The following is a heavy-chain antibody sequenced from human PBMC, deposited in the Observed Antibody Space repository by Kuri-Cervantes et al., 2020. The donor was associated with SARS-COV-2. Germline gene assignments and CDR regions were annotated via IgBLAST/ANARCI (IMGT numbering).Heavy chain of an antibody. D-gene: IGHD6-19*01. V-gene: IGHV3-13*03. Sequence: GESLKISCAACGFTFSSYDMHWVRQATGKGLEWVSAIGTAGDTYYPGSVKGQFTISRENAKNSLYLQMNSLRAEDTAVYYCARDLVVSSGWDYYMDVWGKGTTVTVFS. J-gene: IGHJ6*03. CDR3: ARDLVVSSGWDYYMDV. CDR1: GFTFSSYD. CDR2: IGTAGDT.